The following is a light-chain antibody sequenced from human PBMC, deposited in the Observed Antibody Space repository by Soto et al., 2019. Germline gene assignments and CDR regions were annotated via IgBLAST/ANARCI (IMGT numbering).Light chain of an antibody. V-gene: IGLV2-8*01. J-gene: IGLJ2*01. CDR2: DVT. Sequence: QSALTQPPSASGSPGQSVAISCTGTSSDVGGSNYVSWYQHHPGKAPKLIIYDVTQRPSGVPDRFSGSKSGNTASLTVSGLQAEDEADYYCSSYAGSNNPVVFVGGTKVNVL. CDR3: SSYAGSNNPVV. CDR1: SSDVGGSNY.